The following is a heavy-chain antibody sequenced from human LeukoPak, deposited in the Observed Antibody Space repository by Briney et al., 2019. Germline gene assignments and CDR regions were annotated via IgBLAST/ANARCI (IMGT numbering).Heavy chain of an antibody. D-gene: IGHD6-13*01. V-gene: IGHV3-64*01. Sequence: GGSLRLSCAASGFTFSSYAMHWVRQAPGKGLEYVSAISSNGGSTYYANSVKGRFTISRDNSKNKLYLQMGSLRAEDMAVYYCARVGWAAGNYFDYWGQGTLVTVSS. J-gene: IGHJ4*02. CDR2: ISSNGGST. CDR1: GFTFSSYA. CDR3: ARVGWAAGNYFDY.